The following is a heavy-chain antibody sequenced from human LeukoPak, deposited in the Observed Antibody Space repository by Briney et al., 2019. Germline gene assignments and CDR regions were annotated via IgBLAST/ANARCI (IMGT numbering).Heavy chain of an antibody. V-gene: IGHV4-4*07. CDR2: IYTSGST. Sequence: SETLSLTCTVSGDSISGYYWSWIRRPAGKGLEWIGRIYTSGSTKYNPSFQGRVTMSLDTSKNQFSLRLSSVTAADTAIYYCAKYKFGSDYFSNWGQGTLVTVSS. J-gene: IGHJ4*02. CDR1: GDSISGYY. D-gene: IGHD2/OR15-2a*01. CDR3: AKYKFGSDYFSN.